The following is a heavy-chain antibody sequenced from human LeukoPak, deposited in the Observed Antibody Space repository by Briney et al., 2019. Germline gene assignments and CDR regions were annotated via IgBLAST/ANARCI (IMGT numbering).Heavy chain of an antibody. V-gene: IGHV1-2*02. Sequence: ASVKVSCKASGYTFTGYYMHWVRQAPGQGLEWMGWINPNSGGTNYAQKFQGRVTMTRDTSISTAYMELSRLRSDDTAVYYCARDRLKPRGYYYGSGSYYLNYNWFDPWGQGTLVTVSS. J-gene: IGHJ5*02. CDR3: ARDRLKPRGYYYGSGSYYLNYNWFDP. CDR1: GYTFTGYY. D-gene: IGHD3-10*01. CDR2: INPNSGGT.